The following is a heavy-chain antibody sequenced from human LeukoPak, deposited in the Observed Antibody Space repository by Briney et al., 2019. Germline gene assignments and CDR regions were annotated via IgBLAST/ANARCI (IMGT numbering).Heavy chain of an antibody. Sequence: PGGSLRLSCAASGFTVSSNYMNWVRQAPGKGLEWVSYIGSSDSTIYYADSVKGRFTISRDNAKNSLYLQMNSLRAEDTAVYYCVRDYNWGLDYWGQGTLVTVSS. CDR1: GFTVSSNY. CDR3: VRDYNWGLDY. D-gene: IGHD3-16*01. J-gene: IGHJ4*02. CDR2: IGSSDSTI. V-gene: IGHV3-48*04.